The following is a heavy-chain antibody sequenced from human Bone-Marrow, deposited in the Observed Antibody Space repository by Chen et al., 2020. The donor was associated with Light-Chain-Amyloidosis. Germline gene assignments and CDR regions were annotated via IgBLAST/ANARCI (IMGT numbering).Heavy chain of an antibody. V-gene: IGHV1-46*01. CDR3: AREGEDANLDWFDP. Sequence: VQLVQSGAEVKEPGASVKVSCQASGYTFPYYPVNWVSQAPGQGLEWMGRINPSGGSTFYAQKFQGRVTMTRDTSTSIVYMELTSLRSDDTAVYYCAREGEDANLDWFDPWGQGTLVTVSS. J-gene: IGHJ5*02. CDR2: INPSGGST. D-gene: IGHD2-2*01. CDR1: GYTFPYYP.